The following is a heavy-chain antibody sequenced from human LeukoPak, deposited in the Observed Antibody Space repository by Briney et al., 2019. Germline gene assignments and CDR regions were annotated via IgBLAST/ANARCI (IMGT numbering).Heavy chain of an antibody. D-gene: IGHD2-15*01. V-gene: IGHV3-74*01. J-gene: IGHJ4*02. Sequence: GGSLRLSCAASGFTFRTYWMHWVRQAPGKGLVWVSRISSDETTTRYADSVKGRFTISRDNAKSTLYLEMNSLRAEDTAVYYCTRSGYCSGGNCNSYFDSWGQGTLVAVSS. CDR3: TRSGYCSGGNCNSYFDS. CDR2: ISSDETTT. CDR1: GFTFRTYW.